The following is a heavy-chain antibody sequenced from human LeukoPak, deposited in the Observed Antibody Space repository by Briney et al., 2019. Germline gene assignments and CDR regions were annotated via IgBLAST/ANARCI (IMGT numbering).Heavy chain of an antibody. Sequence: PGASLEISCQGSGCIFTNYWIGWVRQVPGKGVEGMGIIYPGDSDTRYSPSFQGQVTISADKSISTAYLQWSSLKASDTAMYYCARLTPYYYMDVWGKGTTVTVSS. J-gene: IGHJ6*03. CDR1: GCIFTNYW. V-gene: IGHV5-51*01. CDR2: IYPGDSDT. CDR3: ARLTPYYYMDV.